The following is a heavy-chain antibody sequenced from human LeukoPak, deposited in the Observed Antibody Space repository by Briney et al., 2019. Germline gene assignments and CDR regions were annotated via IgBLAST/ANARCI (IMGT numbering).Heavy chain of an antibody. D-gene: IGHD4-17*01. Sequence: GRSLRLSCAASGFTFSSYGMNWVRQAPGKGLEWVSVIYSGGSTYYADSVKGRFTISRDNSKNTLYLQMNSLRAEDTAVYYCAREAVTRNYFDYWGQGTLVTVSS. CDR2: IYSGGST. CDR3: AREAVTRNYFDY. CDR1: GFTFSSYG. J-gene: IGHJ4*02. V-gene: IGHV3-53*01.